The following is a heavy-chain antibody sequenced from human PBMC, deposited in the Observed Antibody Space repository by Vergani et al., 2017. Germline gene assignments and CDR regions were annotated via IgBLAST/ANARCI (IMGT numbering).Heavy chain of an antibody. V-gene: IGHV3-23*01. CDR2: ISGSGGST. J-gene: IGHJ6*04. CDR1: GFTFNHYA. D-gene: IGHD5-12*01. Sequence: EVQLLESGGDLVQPGGSLRLSCAASGFTFNHYAMNWVRQAPGKGLEWVSGISGSGGSTYYAGSVKGRFTISRDSSKNTLYQQMNSLSAGDTAVYYCAKPNPPNSGYDYLYDIHGMDVWGRGTRVTFSS. CDR3: AKPNPPNSGYDYLYDIHGMDV.